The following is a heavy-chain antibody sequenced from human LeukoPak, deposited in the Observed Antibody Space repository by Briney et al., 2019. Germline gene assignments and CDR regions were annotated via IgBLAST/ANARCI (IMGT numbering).Heavy chain of an antibody. D-gene: IGHD2-2*01. J-gene: IGHJ4*02. CDR3: ATNWYCSSTSCYRSSRFDY. CDR1: GYTFTDYY. Sequence: GASVKVSCKASGYTFTDYYMHWVQQAPGKGLEWMGRVDPEDGETIYAEKFQGRVTITADTSTDTAYMELSSLRSEDTAVYYCATNWYCSSTSCYRSSRFDYWGQGTLVTVSS. V-gene: IGHV1-69-2*01. CDR2: VDPEDGET.